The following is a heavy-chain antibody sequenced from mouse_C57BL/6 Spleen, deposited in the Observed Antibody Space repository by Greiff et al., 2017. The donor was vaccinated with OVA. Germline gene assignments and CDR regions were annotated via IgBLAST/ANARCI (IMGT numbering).Heavy chain of an antibody. CDR2: IYPNNGGT. J-gene: IGHJ3*01. V-gene: IGHV1-26*01. Sequence: EVQLQQSGPELVKPGASVKISCKASGYTFTDYYMNWVKQSHGKSLEWIGDIYPNNGGTSYNQKFKGKATLTVDKSSSTAYMELRSLTAVDSAVYYCARPDGNYFWFAYWGQGTLVTVSA. CDR1: GYTFTDYY. D-gene: IGHD2-1*01. CDR3: ARPDGNYFWFAY.